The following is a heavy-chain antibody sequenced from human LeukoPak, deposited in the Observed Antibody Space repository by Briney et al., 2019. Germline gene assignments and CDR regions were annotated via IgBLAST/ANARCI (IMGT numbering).Heavy chain of an antibody. CDR1: GYTFTGYF. J-gene: IGHJ5*02. CDR2: INPNSGST. V-gene: IGHV1-2*02. D-gene: IGHD3-22*01. Sequence: GASVKVSCKASGYTFTGYFIHWVRQAPRQGLEWMGWINPNSGSTQYAQKFQGRVTLTRDTSISKAYMELSSLRSEDTAVYYCAREDYYDSGSFDPWGQGTLVTVSS. CDR3: AREDYYDSGSFDP.